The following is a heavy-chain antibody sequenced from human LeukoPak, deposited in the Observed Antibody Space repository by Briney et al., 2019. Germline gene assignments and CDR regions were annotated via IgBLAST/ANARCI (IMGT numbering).Heavy chain of an antibody. CDR1: GDSISLYY. Sequence: SETLSLICSVSGDSISLYYWSWIRQPPGKGLEWIGYIYYSGSTNYNPSLKSRVTISVDTSKNQFSLKLSSVTAADTAVYYCARTTEGYCRGRSCYSYYYYMDVWGKGTTVTVSS. J-gene: IGHJ6*03. D-gene: IGHD2-15*01. CDR2: IYYSGST. V-gene: IGHV4-59*01. CDR3: ARTTEGYCRGRSCYSYYYYMDV.